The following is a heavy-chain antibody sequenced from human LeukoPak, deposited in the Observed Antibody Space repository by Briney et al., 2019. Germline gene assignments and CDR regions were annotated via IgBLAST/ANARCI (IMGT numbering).Heavy chain of an antibody. CDR1: GFTFSSYV. V-gene: IGHV3-23*01. Sequence: GGSLRLSCAASGFTFSSYVMNWVRQAPGDGLEWVSGISRSGDVTYYADSVKGRFTISGDNSKNTLYLQIDGLRAEDTAIYYCAKDRDDYGDFAFDYWGQGTLVTVSS. J-gene: IGHJ4*02. D-gene: IGHD4-17*01. CDR2: ISRSGDVT. CDR3: AKDRDDYGDFAFDY.